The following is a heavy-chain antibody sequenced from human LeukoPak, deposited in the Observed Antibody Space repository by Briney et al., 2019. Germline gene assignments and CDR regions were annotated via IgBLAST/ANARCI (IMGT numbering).Heavy chain of an antibody. CDR2: ISTSSSNI. D-gene: IGHD6-19*01. CDR3: ARDDGAVAGSPSLDY. J-gene: IGHJ4*02. Sequence: GGSLRLSCAASGFTFSSYSMNWARQAPGKGLEWVSSISTSSSNINYADSVKGRFTISRDNAKNSLYLQMNSLRAEDTAVYYCARDDGAVAGSPSLDYWGQGTLVTVSS. V-gene: IGHV3-21*01. CDR1: GFTFSSYS.